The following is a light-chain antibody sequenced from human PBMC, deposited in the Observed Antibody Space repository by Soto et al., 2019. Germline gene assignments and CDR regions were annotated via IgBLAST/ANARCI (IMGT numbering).Light chain of an antibody. CDR3: SSYTTSSTFV. V-gene: IGLV2-14*01. CDR2: EVT. Sequence: QSALTQPASVSGSPGQAITISCTGTSSDIGGYNYVYWYQQHPGKAPTLIVYEVTNRPSGVSHRFSGSKSCNTASLTIAGLKAEDEADYYCSSYTTSSTFVFGTGTKLTVL. CDR1: SSDIGGYNY. J-gene: IGLJ1*01.